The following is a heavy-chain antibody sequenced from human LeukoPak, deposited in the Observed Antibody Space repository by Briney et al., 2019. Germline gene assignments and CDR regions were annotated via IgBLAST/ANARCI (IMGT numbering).Heavy chain of an antibody. CDR3: ARGVSKSSSWFLA. Sequence: SETLSLTCAVYGGFFGGYYWSWIRQPPGKGLEWIGEINHSGSTNYNPSLKSRVTISVDTSKNQFSLKLSSVTAADTAVYYCARGVSKSSSWFLAWGQGTLVTVSS. D-gene: IGHD6-13*01. CDR1: GGFFGGYY. V-gene: IGHV4-34*01. CDR2: INHSGST. J-gene: IGHJ5*02.